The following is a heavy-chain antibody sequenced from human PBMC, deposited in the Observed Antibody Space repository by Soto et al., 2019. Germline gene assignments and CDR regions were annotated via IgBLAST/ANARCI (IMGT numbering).Heavy chain of an antibody. CDR2: ISGYNGDT. D-gene: IGHD2-8*01. Sequence: QGQLVQSGREVKKPGASVKVSCKASGYTVSIYGISWVRQAPGKGLEWLGWISGYNGDTKYAQKVQGRVTMTIDTSTYTAYMELRSLTSAATAIYYCAKNGQPPYYYYGMDVWGQGTTVTVSS. CDR3: AKNGQPPYYYYGMDV. V-gene: IGHV1-18*01. CDR1: GYTVSIYG. J-gene: IGHJ6*02.